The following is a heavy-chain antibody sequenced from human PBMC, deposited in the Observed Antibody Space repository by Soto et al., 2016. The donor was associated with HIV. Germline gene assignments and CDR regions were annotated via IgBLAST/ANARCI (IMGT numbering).Heavy chain of an antibody. CDR1: GNSISSRSYY. D-gene: IGHD5-12*01. CDR3: ARHSLVATIDY. J-gene: IGHJ4*02. Sequence: QLQLQESGPGLVKPSETLSLTCTVSGNSISSRSYYWGWIRQPPGKGLEWIGSIYYSGNTYYNPSLKSRVTISVDTSKNQFSLKLSSVTAADTAVYYCARHSLVATIDYWGQGILVTVSS. CDR2: IYYSGNT. V-gene: IGHV4-39*01.